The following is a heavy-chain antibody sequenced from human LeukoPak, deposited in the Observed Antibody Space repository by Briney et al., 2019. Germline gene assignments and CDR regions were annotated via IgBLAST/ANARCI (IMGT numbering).Heavy chain of an antibody. CDR3: ARGYTAAAELNA. CDR1: GGSLSSYY. J-gene: IGHJ5*02. V-gene: IGHV4-59*01. Sequence: SETLSLTCTVSGGSLSSYYWSWIRQPPGKGLEWIGYIYYSGSTNYNPSLTSRVTVSVDTSKNQFSLKLSSVTAADTAVYYCARGYTAAAELNAWGQGTLVTVSS. CDR2: IYYSGST. D-gene: IGHD6-13*01.